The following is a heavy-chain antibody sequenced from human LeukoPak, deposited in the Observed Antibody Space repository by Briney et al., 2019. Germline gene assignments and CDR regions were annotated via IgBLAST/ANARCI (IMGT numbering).Heavy chain of an antibody. CDR2: ISNNGGST. CDR3: VRSVTTLSDFHN. D-gene: IGHD4-17*01. CDR1: EFTLSSYI. J-gene: IGHJ4*02. Sequence: GGSQRLSCLASEFTLSSYIMHWVRQAPGKGLEYVSAISNNGGSTYYAYSVKGRLTISRDNSKNTLYLQMNSLRPEDAAVYYCVRSVTTLSDFHNWGQGTLVTASS. V-gene: IGHV3-64D*09.